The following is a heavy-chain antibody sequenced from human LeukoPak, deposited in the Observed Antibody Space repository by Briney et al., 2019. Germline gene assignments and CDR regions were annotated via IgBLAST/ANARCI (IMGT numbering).Heavy chain of an antibody. CDR3: ARAERDKSWYVVGDY. CDR2: SHPSGST. Sequence: SETLSLTCTVSGYSISSGYFWGWVRQAPGKGLEWIGSSHPSGSTYYNPSLKSRVTISVDTSRNQFSLRVSSVTAADTAVYYCARAERDKSWYVVGDYWGQGTLVTVSS. V-gene: IGHV4-38-2*02. D-gene: IGHD6-13*01. CDR1: GYSISSGYF. J-gene: IGHJ4*02.